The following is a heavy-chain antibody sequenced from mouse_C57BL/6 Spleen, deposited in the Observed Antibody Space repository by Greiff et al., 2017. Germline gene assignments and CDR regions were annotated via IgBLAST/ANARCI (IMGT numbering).Heavy chain of an antibody. J-gene: IGHJ2*01. CDR2: IDPSDSET. CDR3: ARWGYGNYAFDY. Sequence: QVQLQQPGAELVRPGSSVKLSCKASGYTFTSYWMHWVKQRPIQGLEWIGNIDPSDSETHYNQKFKDKATLTVDKSSSTAYMQLSSLISEDAAVYYCARWGYGNYAFDYWGQGTTLTVSS. CDR1: GYTFTSYW. D-gene: IGHD2-10*02. V-gene: IGHV1-52*01.